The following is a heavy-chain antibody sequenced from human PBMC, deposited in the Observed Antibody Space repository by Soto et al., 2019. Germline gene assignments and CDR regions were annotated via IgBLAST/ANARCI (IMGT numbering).Heavy chain of an antibody. D-gene: IGHD4-17*01. Sequence: SETLSLTCAVYGGSFSGYYWSWIRQPPGKGLEWIGEINHSGSTNYNPSLKSRVTISVDTSKNQFSLKLSSVTAADTAVHYCAALYGDYIINYFDYWGQGTLVTVSS. V-gene: IGHV4-34*01. J-gene: IGHJ4*02. CDR2: INHSGST. CDR1: GGSFSGYY. CDR3: AALYGDYIINYFDY.